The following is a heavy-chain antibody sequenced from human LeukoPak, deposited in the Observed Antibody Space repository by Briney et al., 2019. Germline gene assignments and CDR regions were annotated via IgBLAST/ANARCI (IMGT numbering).Heavy chain of an antibody. J-gene: IGHJ4*02. CDR3: ARRATTERGHSYGLDF. D-gene: IGHD5-18*01. V-gene: IGHV3-21*01. Sequence: PGGSLRLSCAASGFTFSSYGMHWVRHAPRKGLEWVSSIGSSGSYIYYADSLTGRFTISRHNAKNSRYLQMHSLRAEDTAMYYCARRATTERGHSYGLDFWGQGTLVTVSS. CDR2: IGSSGSYI. CDR1: GFTFSSYG.